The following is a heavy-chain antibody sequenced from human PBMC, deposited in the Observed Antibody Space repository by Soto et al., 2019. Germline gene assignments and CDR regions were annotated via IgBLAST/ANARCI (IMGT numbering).Heavy chain of an antibody. D-gene: IGHD3-10*01. CDR1: GFTFSSYG. Sequence: GGSLRLSCAASGFTFSSYGMHWVRQAPGKGLEWVAVISYDGSNKYYADSVKGRFTISRDNSKNTLYLQMNSLRAEDTAVYYCAKDLSALWFGELPFDHWGQGTLVTVSS. J-gene: IGHJ4*02. CDR3: AKDLSALWFGELPFDH. V-gene: IGHV3-30*18. CDR2: ISYDGSNK.